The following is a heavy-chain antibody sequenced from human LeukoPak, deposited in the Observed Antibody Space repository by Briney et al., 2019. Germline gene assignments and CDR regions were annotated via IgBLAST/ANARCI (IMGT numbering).Heavy chain of an antibody. J-gene: IGHJ4*02. D-gene: IGHD1-26*01. Sequence: GGSLRLSCAASGFTVSSNYMSWVRQAPGKGLEWVSVIYSGGGTYYADSAKGRFTISRDISKNTVYLQMNSLTAEDTAVYYCARDCQEGTYSVCLGYWGQGTLVTVSS. CDR2: IYSGGGT. CDR3: ARDCQEGTYSVCLGY. V-gene: IGHV3-66*01. CDR1: GFTVSSNY.